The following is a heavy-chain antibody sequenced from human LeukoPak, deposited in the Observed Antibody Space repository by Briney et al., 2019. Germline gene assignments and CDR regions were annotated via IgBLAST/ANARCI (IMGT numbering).Heavy chain of an antibody. CDR2: IYYSGST. J-gene: IGHJ5*02. D-gene: IGHD6-19*01. CDR1: GGSISSYY. CDR3: ARQYSSGWYRWFDP. Sequence: PSETLSLTCTVSGGSISSYYWSWIRQPPGKGLEWIGYIYYSGSTNYNPSLKSRVTISVGTSKNQFSLKLSSVTAADTAVYYCARQYSSGWYRWFDPWGRGTLVTVSS. V-gene: IGHV4-59*01.